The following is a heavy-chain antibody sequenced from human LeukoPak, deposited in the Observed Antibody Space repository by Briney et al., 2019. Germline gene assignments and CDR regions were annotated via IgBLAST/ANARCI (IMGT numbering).Heavy chain of an antibody. Sequence: PGGSLRLSCAASGFTFSNYWMHWVRQAPGKGLVWVSRINSDGSTTRYADSVKGRFTISRDNAKNTLYLQMNSLRVEDTAVYYCAGDTTITHQRDYWGQGTLVTVSS. CDR1: GFTFSNYW. CDR2: INSDGSTT. J-gene: IGHJ4*02. V-gene: IGHV3-74*01. CDR3: AGDTTITHQRDY. D-gene: IGHD5-24*01.